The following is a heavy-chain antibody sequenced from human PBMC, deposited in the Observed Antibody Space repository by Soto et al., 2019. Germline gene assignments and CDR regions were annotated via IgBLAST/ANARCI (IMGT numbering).Heavy chain of an antibody. D-gene: IGHD2-8*02. Sequence: QVQLQQWGAGLLKPSETLSLTCAVYGGSFSGYYWSWIRQPPGKGLEWIGEINHSGSTNYNPSLKSRVTISVDTSKNQFSLKLSSVTAEDTAVYYCARLNPDGTGDWGQGTTVTVSS. CDR1: GGSFSGYY. CDR3: ARLNPDGTGD. V-gene: IGHV4-34*01. J-gene: IGHJ6*02. CDR2: INHSGST.